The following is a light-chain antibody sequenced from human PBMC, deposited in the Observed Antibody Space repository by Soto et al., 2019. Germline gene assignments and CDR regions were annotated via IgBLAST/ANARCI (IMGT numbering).Light chain of an antibody. CDR1: SSDVGGYNY. V-gene: IGLV2-14*01. J-gene: IGLJ3*02. CDR2: DVS. Sequence: QSALTQPASVSGSPGQSITISCTGTSSDVGGYNYVSWYQQHPGKAPKLMIYDVSNRPSGVSNRFSGSKSGNTASLTISGIEDEDEADYYCSSCTRSGSDVFGAGTKLTVL. CDR3: SSCTRSGSDV.